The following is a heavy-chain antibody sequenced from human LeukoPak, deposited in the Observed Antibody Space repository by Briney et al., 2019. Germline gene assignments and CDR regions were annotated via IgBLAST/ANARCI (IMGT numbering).Heavy chain of an antibody. D-gene: IGHD2-15*01. CDR3: ARLRGSFDP. Sequence: TGGSLRLSCAASGFTFSSYGMHWVRQAPGKGLEWVAVIWYDGSNKYYADSVKGRFTISRDNAKNSLYLQMNSLRAEDTAVYYCARLRGSFDPWGQGTLVTVSS. CDR2: IWYDGSNK. CDR1: GFTFSSYG. V-gene: IGHV3-33*01. J-gene: IGHJ5*02.